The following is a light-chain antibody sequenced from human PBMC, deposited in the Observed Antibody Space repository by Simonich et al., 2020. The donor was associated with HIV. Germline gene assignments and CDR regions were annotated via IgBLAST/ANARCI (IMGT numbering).Light chain of an antibody. CDR2: CAS. Sequence: DIVMTQSPASLAVSLGERATINCKSRQSVLSSSNNKNYFAWYQQKPGPPPKLLLYCASTRESGVPDRFSGSGSGTEFTRTISSLQAEDVAVYYCQQYYSTPYTFGQGTKLEIK. V-gene: IGKV4-1*01. CDR3: QQYYSTPYT. CDR1: QSVLSSSNNKNY. J-gene: IGKJ2*01.